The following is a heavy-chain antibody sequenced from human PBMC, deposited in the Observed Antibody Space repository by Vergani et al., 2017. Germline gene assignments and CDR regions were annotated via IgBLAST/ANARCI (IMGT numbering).Heavy chain of an antibody. V-gene: IGHV3-33*01. J-gene: IGHJ5*02. CDR3: ARDLRLLYNRFDP. D-gene: IGHD1-14*01. Sequence: QVQLVESGGGVVQPGRSLRLPCAASGFTFNQYGMHWVRQAPGKGLERVAVTWYDGNNKQYADSVKGRFTISRDNSKSTMYLQMNSLRDEDTGVYYCARDLRLLYNRFDPWGQGTLVTVSS. CDR1: GFTFNQYG. CDR2: TWYDGNNK.